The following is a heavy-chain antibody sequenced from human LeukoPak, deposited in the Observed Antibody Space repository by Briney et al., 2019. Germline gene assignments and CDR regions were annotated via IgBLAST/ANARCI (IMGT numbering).Heavy chain of an antibody. Sequence: GRSLRLSCAASGFTFSNYGMHWVRQAPGKGLEWVAVISYDGSNKYYADSVKGRFAISRDNSKNTLYLQMNSLRAEDTAVYYCAKSGYNRFDYWGQGTLVSVSS. CDR2: ISYDGSNK. CDR3: AKSGYNRFDY. V-gene: IGHV3-30*18. CDR1: GFTFSNYG. D-gene: IGHD5-24*01. J-gene: IGHJ4*02.